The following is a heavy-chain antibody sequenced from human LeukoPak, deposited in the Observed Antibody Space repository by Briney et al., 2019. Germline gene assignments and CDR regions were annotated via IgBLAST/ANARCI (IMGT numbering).Heavy chain of an antibody. CDR2: ISWDGSRT. D-gene: IGHD3-9*01. V-gene: IGHV3-43*01. CDR1: GFTFDDYT. J-gene: IGHJ4*02. CDR3: AKGLSILTGPNDY. Sequence: GGSLRLSCAASGFTFDDYTMHWVRQVPGKGLEWVSLISWDGSRTYYADSVKGRFTISRDNNKNSLYLQMNSLRTEDTALYYCAKGLSILTGPNDYWGQGTLVTVSS.